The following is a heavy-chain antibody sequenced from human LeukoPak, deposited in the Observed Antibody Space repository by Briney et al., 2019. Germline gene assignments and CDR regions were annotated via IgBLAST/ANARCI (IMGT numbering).Heavy chain of an antibody. V-gene: IGHV3-66*01. Sequence: GGFLRLSCAASGFSVSSNYMCWVRQAPGKGLEWVSVIHSDGNTYYADSVKGTFTIYRDITKNTLSLQMNNLRAEDTAMYYCARERGLDVTNSAYYFDYWGQGTLVTVSS. D-gene: IGHD4-23*01. CDR1: GFSVSSNY. J-gene: IGHJ4*02. CDR2: IHSDGNT. CDR3: ARERGLDVTNSAYYFDY.